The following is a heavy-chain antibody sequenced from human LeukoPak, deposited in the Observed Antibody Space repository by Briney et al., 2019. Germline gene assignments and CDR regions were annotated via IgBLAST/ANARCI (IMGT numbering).Heavy chain of an antibody. J-gene: IGHJ6*02. CDR1: GFTFSSYA. CDR2: ISNSGSTT. V-gene: IGHV3-23*01. CDR3: AKIPSIYYGMDV. Sequence: PGGSLRLSCAASGFTFSSYAMTWVRQAPGKGLEWVSAISNSGSTTYFADSVKGRFTISRDNSKNTLYLQMNSLRAEDTAVYYCAKIPSIYYGMDVWGQGTTVTVSS.